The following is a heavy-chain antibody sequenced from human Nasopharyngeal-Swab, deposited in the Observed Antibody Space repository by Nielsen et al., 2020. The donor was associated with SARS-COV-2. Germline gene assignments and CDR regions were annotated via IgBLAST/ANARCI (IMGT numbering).Heavy chain of an antibody. J-gene: IGHJ5*02. CDR2: IIPIFGTA. D-gene: IGHD6-6*01. CDR3: ARVTIRSSSKWNWFDP. CDR1: GGTFSSYA. V-gene: IGHV1-69*13. Sequence: SVKVSCKASGGTFSSYAISWVRQAPGQGLEWMGGIIPIFGTANYAQKFQGRVTITADESTSTAYMELSSLRSEDTAVYYCARVTIRSSSKWNWFDPWGQGTLVTVSS.